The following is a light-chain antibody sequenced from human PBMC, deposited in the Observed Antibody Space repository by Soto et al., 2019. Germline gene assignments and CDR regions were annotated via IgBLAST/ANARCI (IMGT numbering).Light chain of an antibody. Sequence: DIQMTQSPSSLSASVGDRVTITCQASQDISNYLNWYQQKPGKAPKLLIYDASNLETGVPSRFSGSGSGTDFTFTISSLQPEDIATYYCQQYDNLPFRGETKVEIK. J-gene: IGKJ4*01. CDR3: QQYDNLP. CDR2: DAS. CDR1: QDISNY. V-gene: IGKV1-33*01.